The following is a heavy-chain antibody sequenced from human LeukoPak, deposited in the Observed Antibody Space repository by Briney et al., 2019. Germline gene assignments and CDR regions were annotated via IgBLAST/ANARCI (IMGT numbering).Heavy chain of an antibody. CDR1: GFIVSGSW. Sequence: GGSLRLSCTASGFIVSGSWMAWIRHAPGKGLEWVAIIKKDGSEKYYVDSMKGRFTMSRDNAKHSLFLQMNSLRAEDTAIYYCTTDTWSYAGHWRQGTLVTVFS. J-gene: IGHJ4*02. CDR2: IKKDGSEK. CDR3: TTDTWSYAGH. V-gene: IGHV3-7*03. D-gene: IGHD2-15*01.